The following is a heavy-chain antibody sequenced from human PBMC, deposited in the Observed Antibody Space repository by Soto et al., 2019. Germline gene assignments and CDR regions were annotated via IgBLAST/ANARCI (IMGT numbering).Heavy chain of an antibody. CDR3: AREEFEAGRGHFGY. D-gene: IGHD6-13*01. CDR1: GFTFSTSA. J-gene: IGHJ4*02. V-gene: IGHV3-30-3*01. CDR2: ISYGGNNK. Sequence: QVQVVESGGGVVQPGGSLRLSCAASGFTFSTSAMHWVRQAPGKGLEWMAMISYGGNNKYYADSVKGRFTISRDISESTLDLQMNSLRTEDTAVYYCAREEFEAGRGHFGYWGQGTLVSVSS.